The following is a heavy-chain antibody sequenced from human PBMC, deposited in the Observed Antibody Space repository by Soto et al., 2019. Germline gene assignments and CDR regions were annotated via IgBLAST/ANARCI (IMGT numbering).Heavy chain of an antibody. J-gene: IGHJ4*02. CDR2: IYYSGST. V-gene: IGHV4-39*01. Sequence: QLQLQESGPGLVKPSETLSLTCTVSGGSISSSSYYWGWIRQPPGKGLEWIGTIYYSGSTYYNPSLKSRVPISVDTSKNQCSLTLSSVTAADTAVYYCARQSQVYDYIWGSYRPYSFDYWGQGTLVTVSS. D-gene: IGHD3-16*02. CDR3: ARQSQVYDYIWGSYRPYSFDY. CDR1: GGSISSSSYY.